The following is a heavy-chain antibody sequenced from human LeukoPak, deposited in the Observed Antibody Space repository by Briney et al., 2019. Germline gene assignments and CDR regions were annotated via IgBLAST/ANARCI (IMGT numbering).Heavy chain of an antibody. J-gene: IGHJ6*03. CDR2: IYYSGST. Sequence: ASETLSLTCTVSGGSISSYYWSWIQQPPGKGLEWIGYIYYSGSTNYNPSLKSRVTISVDTSKNQFSLKLSSVTAADTAVYYCAREGRGSSWYWSWYGYYYMDVWGKGTTVTVSS. D-gene: IGHD6-13*01. CDR1: GGSISSYY. CDR3: AREGRGSSWYWSWYGYYYMDV. V-gene: IGHV4-59*01.